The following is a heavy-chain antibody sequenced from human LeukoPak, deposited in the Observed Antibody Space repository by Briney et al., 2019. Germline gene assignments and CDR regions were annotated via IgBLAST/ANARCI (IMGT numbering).Heavy chain of an antibody. Sequence: GASVKVSCKVSGYTFTGHHLHWVRQAPGQGLEWRGWINPDSGGTRYAQKFQGRVTMTRDTSTSTAYMELSRLGSDDTAVYFCERHSSTYLAQWGQGALVTVSS. V-gene: IGHV1-2*02. D-gene: IGHD6-13*01. CDR3: ERHSSTYLAQ. CDR2: INPDSGGT. CDR1: GYTFTGHH. J-gene: IGHJ4*02.